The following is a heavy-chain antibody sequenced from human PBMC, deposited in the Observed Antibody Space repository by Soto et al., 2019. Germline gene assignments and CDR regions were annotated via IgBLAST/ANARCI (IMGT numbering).Heavy chain of an antibody. CDR3: TTGSLHFGWGALEI. CDR1: GFTFSRAW. J-gene: IGHJ3*02. D-gene: IGHD3-10*01. V-gene: IGHV3-15*07. Sequence: EVQLVESGGGLVKPGGSLRLSCAASGFTFSRAWVNWVRLAPGKGLEWVGRIRSKADGGTTDYTAPVEGRFTVSRDDAKNAAYLQMNSLKTEDTAVYYCTTGSLHFGWGALEIWGLGTMVTVSS. CDR2: IRSKADGGTT.